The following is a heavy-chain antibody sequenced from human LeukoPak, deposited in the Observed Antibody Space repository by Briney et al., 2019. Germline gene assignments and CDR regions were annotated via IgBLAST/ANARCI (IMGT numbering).Heavy chain of an antibody. CDR2: LSSDSFSI. Sequence: GGSLRLSCAASGFTFSTYTMNWVRQAPGKGLEWLSSLSSDSFSIYYADSVKGRFTISRDNAKNSLYLQMNSLRAEDTAMYYCAGRDAFDIWGQGTMVTVS. CDR1: GFTFSTYT. J-gene: IGHJ3*02. CDR3: AGRDAFDI. V-gene: IGHV3-48*01.